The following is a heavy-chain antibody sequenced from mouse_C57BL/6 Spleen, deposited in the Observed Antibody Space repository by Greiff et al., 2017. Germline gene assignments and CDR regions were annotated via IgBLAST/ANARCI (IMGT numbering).Heavy chain of an antibody. Sequence: QVQLKQSGPELVKPGASVKISCKASGYAFSSSWMNWVKQRPGKGLEWIGRIYPGDGDTNYNGKFKGKATLTADNSSSTAYMQLSSLTSEDSAVYFCADYYGSSPGAMDYWGQGTSVTVSS. J-gene: IGHJ4*01. CDR2: IYPGDGDT. CDR3: ADYYGSSPGAMDY. V-gene: IGHV1-82*01. D-gene: IGHD1-1*01. CDR1: GYAFSSSW.